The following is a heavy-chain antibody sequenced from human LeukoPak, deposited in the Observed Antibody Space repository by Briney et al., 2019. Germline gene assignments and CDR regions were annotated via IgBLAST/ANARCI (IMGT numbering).Heavy chain of an antibody. J-gene: IGHJ4*02. Sequence: PGGSLRLSCAASGFTFSSYGMHWVRQAPGKGLEWVSFIQSDVSNKYYADSVKGRFTISRDNSKNTLYLQMNSLRAEDTAVYYCARDRDYYYGSGSADYWGQGTLVTVSS. CDR3: ARDRDYYYGSGSADY. V-gene: IGHV3-30*02. CDR2: IQSDVSNK. D-gene: IGHD3-10*01. CDR1: GFTFSSYG.